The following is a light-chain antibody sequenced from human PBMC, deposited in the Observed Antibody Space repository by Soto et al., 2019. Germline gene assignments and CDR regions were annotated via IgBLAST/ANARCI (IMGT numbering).Light chain of an antibody. CDR2: GAS. V-gene: IGKV3-20*01. Sequence: EIVLTQSPGTLSLSPGERATLSCRASQSVSSSYLAWYQQKPGQAPRLLIYGASSRATGIPDRFSGSGSGTDFTLTISRLEPEDFAVYYCQQYGSSQTFGGGPKVEIK. CDR3: QQYGSSQT. J-gene: IGKJ4*01. CDR1: QSVSSSY.